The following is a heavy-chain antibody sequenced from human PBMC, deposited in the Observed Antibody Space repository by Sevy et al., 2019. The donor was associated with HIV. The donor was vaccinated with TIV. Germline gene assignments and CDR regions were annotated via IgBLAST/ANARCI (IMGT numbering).Heavy chain of an antibody. CDR2: ICSTGPTI. CDR3: ARQGSGWFEFDS. D-gene: IGHD6-19*01. Sequence: GGSLRLSCVASGFTFSRYSMNWVRQAPGKGLELVSNICSTGPTIYYADSVKGRFTISRENAKNSLYLQMNGLREEDTGVYYCARQGSGWFEFDSWGQGTLVTVSS. V-gene: IGHV3-48*02. J-gene: IGHJ4*02. CDR1: GFTFSRYS.